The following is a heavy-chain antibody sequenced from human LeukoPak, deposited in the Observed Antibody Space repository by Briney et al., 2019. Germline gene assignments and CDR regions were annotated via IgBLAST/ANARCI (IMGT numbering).Heavy chain of an antibody. CDR3: ARDRRWLVHYGMDV. CDR1: GGTFSSYA. J-gene: IGHJ6*02. CDR2: INAGNGNT. Sequence: GASVKVSCKASGGTFSSYAISWVRQAPGQRLEWMGWINAGNGNTKYSQKFQGRVTITRDTSASTAYMELSSLRSEDTAVYYCARDRRWLVHYGMDVWGQGTTVTVSS. V-gene: IGHV1-3*01. D-gene: IGHD6-19*01.